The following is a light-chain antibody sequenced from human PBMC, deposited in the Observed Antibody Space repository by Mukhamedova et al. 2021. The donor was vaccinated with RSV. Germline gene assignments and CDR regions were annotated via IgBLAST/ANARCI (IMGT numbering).Light chain of an antibody. V-gene: IGLV3-1*01. CDR3: QVWDSSTASEV. CDR1: KLGDKY. J-gene: IGLJ2*01. CDR2: QDS. Sequence: CPGDKLGDKYACWYQQKPGQSPVLVIYQDSKRPSGIPERFSGSNSGNTATLTISGTQAMDEADYYCQVWDSSTASEVFGGGTKLT.